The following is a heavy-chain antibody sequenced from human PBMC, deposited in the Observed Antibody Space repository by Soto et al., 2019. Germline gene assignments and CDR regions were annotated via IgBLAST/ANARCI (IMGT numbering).Heavy chain of an antibody. CDR1: WYTLTHHH. CDR3: ARDPPWESYYSYGMDV. Sequence: GSVKVSCQGSWYTLTHHHMHWVRQAPGQGLEGMGIINPSGGSTSYAQKFQGRVTMTRDESTSTAYMELSSLRSEDTAVFYCARDPPWESYYSYGMDVWGQGTTVTVSS. V-gene: IGHV1-46*01. J-gene: IGHJ6*02. CDR2: INPSGGST. D-gene: IGHD1-26*01.